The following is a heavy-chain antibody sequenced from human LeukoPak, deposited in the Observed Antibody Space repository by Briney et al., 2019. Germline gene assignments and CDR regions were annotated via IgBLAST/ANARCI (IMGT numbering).Heavy chain of an antibody. CDR1: GFTFSSYA. D-gene: IGHD5-18*01. CDR3: AKVRGYSYDNDY. J-gene: IGHJ4*02. Sequence: GGSLRLSCAASGFTFSSYAMSWVRQAPGKGLEWVSAISGSGGSTYYADSVKGRFTITRDNSKNTLYLQMNSLRAEDTAVYYCAKVRGYSYDNDYWGQGTLVTVSS. CDR2: ISGSGGST. V-gene: IGHV3-23*01.